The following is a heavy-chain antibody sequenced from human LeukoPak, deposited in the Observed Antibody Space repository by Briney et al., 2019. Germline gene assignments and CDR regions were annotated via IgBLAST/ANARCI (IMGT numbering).Heavy chain of an antibody. V-gene: IGHV3-30*14. CDR3: ARERGVVKLYY. Sequence: GGSLRLSCAASGFTFNSYTIHWFRQAPGKGLEWVAVISLDGSKKYYTYSVKGRFTIARDNSKNTLYLQMNSLRAEDTAVYYCARERGVVKLYYWGQGTLVTVSS. CDR2: ISLDGSKK. J-gene: IGHJ4*02. D-gene: IGHD3-3*01. CDR1: GFTFNSYT.